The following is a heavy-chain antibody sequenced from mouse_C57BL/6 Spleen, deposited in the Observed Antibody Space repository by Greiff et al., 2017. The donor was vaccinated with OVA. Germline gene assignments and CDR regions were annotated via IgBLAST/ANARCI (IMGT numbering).Heavy chain of an antibody. CDR1: GFTFSSYA. CDR2: ISDGGSYT. CDR3: ARDNHGSSYTWFAY. Sequence: DVKLVESGGGLVKPGGSLKLSCAASGFTFSSYAMSWVRQTPEKRLEWVATISDGGSYTYYPDNVKGRFTISRDNAKNNLYLQMSHLKSEDTAMYYCARDNHGSSYTWFAYWGQGTLVTVSA. J-gene: IGHJ3*01. D-gene: IGHD1-1*01. V-gene: IGHV5-4*01.